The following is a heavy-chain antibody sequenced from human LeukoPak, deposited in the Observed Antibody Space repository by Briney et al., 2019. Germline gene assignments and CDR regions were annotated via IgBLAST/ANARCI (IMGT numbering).Heavy chain of an antibody. CDR3: ARDRKGYSYVLDY. J-gene: IGHJ4*02. CDR2: ISYDGSNK. Sequence: GGSLRLSCAASGLTFSSYAMHWVRQAPGKGLEWVAVISYDGSNKYYADSVKGRFTISRDNSKNTLYLQMNSLRAEDTAVYYCARDRKGYSYVLDYWGQGTLVTVSS. D-gene: IGHD5-18*01. V-gene: IGHV3-30-3*01. CDR1: GLTFSSYA.